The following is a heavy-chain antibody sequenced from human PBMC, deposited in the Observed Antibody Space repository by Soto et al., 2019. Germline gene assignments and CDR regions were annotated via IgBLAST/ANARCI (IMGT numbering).Heavy chain of an antibody. CDR1: GGTFSSYT. CDR3: ARETRVAVAGTVGAFDI. V-gene: IGHV1-69*02. CDR2: IIPILGIA. J-gene: IGHJ3*02. Sequence: ASVKVSCKASGGTFSSYTISWVRQAPGQGLEWMGRIIPILGIANYAQKFQGRVTITADKSTSTAYMELSSLRSEDTAVYYCARETRVAVAGTVGAFDIWGQGTMVTVSS. D-gene: IGHD6-19*01.